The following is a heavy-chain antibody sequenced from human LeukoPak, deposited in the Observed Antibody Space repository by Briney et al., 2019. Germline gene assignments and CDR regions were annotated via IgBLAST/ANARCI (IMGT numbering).Heavy chain of an antibody. CDR3: ARVGNGYSSGLDV. D-gene: IGHD2-15*01. V-gene: IGHV3-74*01. Sequence: GGSLRLSCAASKFTFGSFWMNWVRLVPGKGLVWVSRINPDGSDTEYADSVKGRFTVSRDNARNTLYLEMRSLSVQDSGLYYCARVGNGYSSGLDVWGPGTWVTVSS. J-gene: IGHJ6*02. CDR2: INPDGSDT. CDR1: KFTFGSFW.